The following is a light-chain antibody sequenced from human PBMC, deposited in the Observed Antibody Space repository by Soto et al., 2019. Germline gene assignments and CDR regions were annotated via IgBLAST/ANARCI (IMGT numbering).Light chain of an antibody. V-gene: IGKV3-20*01. CDR3: QQYGSSPET. J-gene: IGKJ1*01. CDR1: QSVSRSY. Sequence: EIVLTQSPGTLSLSPGERATLSCRASQSVSRSYLAWYQQKPGQAPRLLIYGASSRATGIPDRFSGSGSGTDFTLTISRLEPEDFAVCYCQQYGSSPETFGQGTKVEIK. CDR2: GAS.